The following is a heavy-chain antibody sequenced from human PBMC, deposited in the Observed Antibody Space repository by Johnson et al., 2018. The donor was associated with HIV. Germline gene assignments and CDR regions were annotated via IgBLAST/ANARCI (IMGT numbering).Heavy chain of an antibody. Sequence: VQLMESGGGVVQPGRSLRLSCAASGFTFTSYAIYWVRQAPGKGLEWVAGTSYDGSSKYYVGSVKGRFTISRDNSKNTLYMQMNSLRAEDTAVYYCASGHNAFDIWGQGTMVTVSS. CDR1: GFTFTSYA. D-gene: IGHD2-21*01. V-gene: IGHV3-30-3*01. CDR3: ASGHNAFDI. J-gene: IGHJ3*02. CDR2: TSYDGSSK.